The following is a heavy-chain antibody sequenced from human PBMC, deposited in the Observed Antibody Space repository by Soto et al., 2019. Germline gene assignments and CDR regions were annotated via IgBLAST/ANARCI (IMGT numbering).Heavy chain of an antibody. Sequence: SETLSLTCTVSGGSVSSGSYYWSWIRQPPGKGLEWIGEIYYSGSTNYNPSLKSRVTISVDTSKNQFSLKLSSVTAADTAVYYCARGQSPYVLRFLAYMDVWGKGTTVTVSS. CDR2: IYYSGST. CDR3: ARGQSPYVLRFLAYMDV. CDR1: GGSVSSGSYY. D-gene: IGHD3-3*01. V-gene: IGHV4-61*01. J-gene: IGHJ6*03.